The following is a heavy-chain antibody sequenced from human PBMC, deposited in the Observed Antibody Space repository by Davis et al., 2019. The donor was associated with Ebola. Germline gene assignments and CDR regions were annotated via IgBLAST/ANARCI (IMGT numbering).Heavy chain of an antibody. CDR1: GGTFSSYA. J-gene: IGHJ6*02. CDR2: IIPILGIA. V-gene: IGHV1-69*04. Sequence: AASVKVSCKASGGTFSSYAISWVRQAPGQGLEWMGRIIPILGIANYAQKFQGRVTITADKSTSTAYMELSSLRSEDTAVYYCARDSSSYYYYYGMDVWGQGTTVTVSS. D-gene: IGHD6-6*01. CDR3: ARDSSSYYYYYGMDV.